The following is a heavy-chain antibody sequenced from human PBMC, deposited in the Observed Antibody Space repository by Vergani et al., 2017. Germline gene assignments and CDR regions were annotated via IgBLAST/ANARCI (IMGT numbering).Heavy chain of an antibody. V-gene: IGHV3-13*04. D-gene: IGHD4-23*01. J-gene: IGHJ2*01. CDR2: IGTAGDT. CDR3: ARESSFLGVNSAWYFDL. CDR1: GFTFSSYD. Sequence: EVQLVESGGGLVQPGGSLRLSCAASGFTFSSYDMHWVRQATGKGLEWVSAIGTAGDTYYPGSVKGRFTISRENAKNSLYLQMNSLRAGDTAVYYCARESSFLGVNSAWYFDLWGRGTLVTVSS.